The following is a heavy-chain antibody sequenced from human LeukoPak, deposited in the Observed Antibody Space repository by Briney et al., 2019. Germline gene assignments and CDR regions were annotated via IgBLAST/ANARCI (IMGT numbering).Heavy chain of an antibody. J-gene: IGHJ4*02. CDR3: ARRGRTYSSSWYFGYYFDY. CDR1: GGSISSYY. Sequence: SETLSLTCTVSGGSISSYYWSWIRQPPGEGREWIGEINHSGSTNYNPSLKSRVTISVDTSKNQFSLKLSSVTAADTAVYHCARRGRTYSSSWYFGYYFDYWGQGTLVTVSS. CDR2: INHSGST. V-gene: IGHV4-34*01. D-gene: IGHD6-13*01.